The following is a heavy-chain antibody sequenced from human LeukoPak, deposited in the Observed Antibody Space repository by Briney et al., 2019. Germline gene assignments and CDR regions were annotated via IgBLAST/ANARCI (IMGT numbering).Heavy chain of an antibody. V-gene: IGHV4-59*08. Sequence: SETLSLTCTVSGGSISSYYWSWIRQPPGKGLEWIGYIYYSGSTNYNPSLKSRVTISVDTSKNQFSLKLSSVTAADTAVYYCARHKRYYGMDVWGQGTRVTVSS. D-gene: IGHD1-1*01. J-gene: IGHJ6*02. CDR3: ARHKRYYGMDV. CDR2: IYYSGST. CDR1: GGSISSYY.